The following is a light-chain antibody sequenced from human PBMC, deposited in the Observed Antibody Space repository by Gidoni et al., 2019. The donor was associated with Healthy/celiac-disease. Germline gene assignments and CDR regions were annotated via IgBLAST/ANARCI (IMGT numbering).Light chain of an antibody. CDR2: WAS. CDR3: QQYYSTPPFT. Sequence: DIAMTQSPDSLAVSLGERATINCKSSQSVLYSSNNKNYLAWYQQKPGQPPKLLIYWASTRESGVPARFSGSGSGTDFTLTISSLQAEDVAVYYCQQYYSTPPFTFXHXTKLEIK. CDR1: QSVLYSSNNKNY. V-gene: IGKV4-1*01. J-gene: IGKJ2*01.